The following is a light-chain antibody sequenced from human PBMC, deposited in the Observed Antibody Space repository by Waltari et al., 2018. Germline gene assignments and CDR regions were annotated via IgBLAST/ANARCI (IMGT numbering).Light chain of an antibody. Sequence: DIQMTQSPSTLSASVGDRVTITCRASQSISWWLAWFQQKPGKAPKLLIYKASSLQSGVPSGFSGSGFGTEFTLTISSLQADDFATYYCQDYNSYTFGQGTKVEVK. J-gene: IGKJ1*01. V-gene: IGKV1-5*03. CDR2: KAS. CDR3: QDYNSYT. CDR1: QSISWW.